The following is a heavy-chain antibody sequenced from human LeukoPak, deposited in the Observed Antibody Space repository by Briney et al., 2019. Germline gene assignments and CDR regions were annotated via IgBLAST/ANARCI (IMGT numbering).Heavy chain of an antibody. CDR2: ISGSGSST. D-gene: IGHD4-17*01. CDR1: GFTFSNHA. Sequence: GGSLRLSCAASGFTFSNHAMSWVRQAPGKGLEWVSAISGSGSSTYYADSVKGRFTISRDNSKNTLYLQMNGLRAEDTAVYYCAKDHGDYPSRYFDLWGRGTLVTVSS. CDR3: AKDHGDYPSRYFDL. J-gene: IGHJ2*01. V-gene: IGHV3-23*01.